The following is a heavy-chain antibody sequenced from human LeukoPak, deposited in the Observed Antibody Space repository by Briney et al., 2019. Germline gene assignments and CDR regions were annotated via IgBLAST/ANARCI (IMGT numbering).Heavy chain of an antibody. CDR1: GFTFSGYW. Sequence: PGGSLRLSCAGSGFTFSGYWMHWVRQAPGKGLVWVSRISTDASSTTYADSVKGRFTISRDNAKDTLYLQMNSLRAEDTAVYYCTGHHQAYSRTYWGQGTLVTVSS. J-gene: IGHJ4*02. V-gene: IGHV3-74*01. CDR3: TGHHQAYSRTY. CDR2: ISTDASST. D-gene: IGHD4-11*01.